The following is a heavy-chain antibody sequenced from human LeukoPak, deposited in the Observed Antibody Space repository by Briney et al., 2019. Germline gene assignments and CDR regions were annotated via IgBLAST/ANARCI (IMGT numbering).Heavy chain of an antibody. J-gene: IGHJ5*02. V-gene: IGHV1-46*01. CDR2: INPSGGST. Sequence: ASVKVSCKASGYTFTSYYMHWVRQAPGQGLEWMGIINPSGGSTSYAQKFQGRVTMTRDMSTSTVYMELSSLRSEDTAVYYCARAAVYYYGSGSYYNFNWFDPWGQGTLVTVSS. CDR1: GYTFTSYY. CDR3: ARAAVYYYGSGSYYNFNWFDP. D-gene: IGHD3-10*01.